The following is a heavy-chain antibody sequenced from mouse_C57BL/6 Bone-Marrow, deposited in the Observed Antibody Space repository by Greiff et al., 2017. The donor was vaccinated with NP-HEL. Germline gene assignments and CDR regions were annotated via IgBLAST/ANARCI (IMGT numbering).Heavy chain of an antibody. V-gene: IGHV1-69*01. D-gene: IGHD1-1*01. CDR3: ARRRYYGSRYCDMDY. CDR1: GYTFTSYW. Sequence: QVQLQQPGAELVMPGASVKLSCKASGYTFTSYWMHWVKQRPGQGLEWIGEIDPSDSYTNYNQKFKGKSTLTVDKSSSTAYMQLSSLTSEDSAVYYCARRRYYGSRYCDMDYWGQGTSVTVSS. CDR2: IDPSDSYT. J-gene: IGHJ4*01.